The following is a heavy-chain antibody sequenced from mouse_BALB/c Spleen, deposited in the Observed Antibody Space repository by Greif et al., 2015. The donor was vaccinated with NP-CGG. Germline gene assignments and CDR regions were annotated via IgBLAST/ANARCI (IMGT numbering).Heavy chain of an antibody. Sequence: VMLVESGPDLVAPSQSLSITCTVSGFSLTSYGAHWVRQPPGKGLEWLVVIWSDGSTTYNSALKSRLSISKDNSKSXVFLKMNSLQTDDTAMYYCARHYYYYGNYAMDYWGQGTSVTVSS. CDR2: IWSDGST. D-gene: IGHD1-1*01. V-gene: IGHV2-6-2*01. CDR1: GFSLTSYG. CDR3: ARHYYYYGNYAMDY. J-gene: IGHJ4*01.